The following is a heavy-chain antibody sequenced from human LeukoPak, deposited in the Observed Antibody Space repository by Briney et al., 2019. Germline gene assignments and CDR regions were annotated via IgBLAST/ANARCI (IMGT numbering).Heavy chain of an antibody. Sequence: GGSLRLSCAASGFTFSSYWMSWVRQAPGKGLEWVGFIRSKAYGGTTEYAASVKGRFTISRDDSKSIAYLQMNSLKTEDTAVYYCTRDSGSWFGEFFDYWGQGTLVTVSS. CDR3: TRDSGSWFGEFFDY. D-gene: IGHD3-10*01. CDR2: IRSKAYGGTT. CDR1: GFTFSSYW. J-gene: IGHJ4*02. V-gene: IGHV3-49*04.